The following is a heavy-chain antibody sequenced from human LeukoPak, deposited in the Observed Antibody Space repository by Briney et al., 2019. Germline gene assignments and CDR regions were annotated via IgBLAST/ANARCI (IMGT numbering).Heavy chain of an antibody. J-gene: IGHJ3*02. Sequence: ASVKVSCKASGYTFTGYYMHWVRQAPGQGLEWMGWINPNSGGTNYAQKFQGRVTMTRDTSISTAYMELSRLRSDDTAVYYCAIDPSIAVAGSDAFDIWGQGTMVTVSS. CDR2: INPNSGGT. V-gene: IGHV1-2*02. CDR1: GYTFTGYY. D-gene: IGHD6-19*01. CDR3: AIDPSIAVAGSDAFDI.